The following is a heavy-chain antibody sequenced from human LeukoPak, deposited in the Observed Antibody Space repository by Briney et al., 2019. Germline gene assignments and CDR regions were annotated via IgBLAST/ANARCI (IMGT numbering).Heavy chain of an antibody. D-gene: IGHD6-25*01. CDR2: ITDSGGST. CDR3: AKSSTSQRGYYGLDV. CDR1: GFTFNNYA. J-gene: IGHJ6*02. Sequence: PGGSLRLSCAASGFTFNNYAMSWVRQAPGKGLEWVSFITDSGGSTYYADSVKGRFTISRDSSKNTLSLQMNSLRAEDTGVYYCAKSSTSQRGYYGLDVWGQGTTVTVSS. V-gene: IGHV3-23*01.